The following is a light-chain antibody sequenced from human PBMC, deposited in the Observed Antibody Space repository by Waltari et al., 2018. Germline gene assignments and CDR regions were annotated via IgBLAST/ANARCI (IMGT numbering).Light chain of an antibody. V-gene: IGLV2-23*02. CDR3: CSYAGPNAYV. CDR1: SSDVGNFNL. CDR2: EVS. J-gene: IGLJ1*01. Sequence: QSALTQPPPVSGPPGQSITFLSTGTSSDVGNFNLVSWYQQHPGKAPKLMIYEVSKRPSGVSDRFSGSKSGTTSSLTISGLQAEDDADYYCCSYAGPNAYVFGTGTKVTVL.